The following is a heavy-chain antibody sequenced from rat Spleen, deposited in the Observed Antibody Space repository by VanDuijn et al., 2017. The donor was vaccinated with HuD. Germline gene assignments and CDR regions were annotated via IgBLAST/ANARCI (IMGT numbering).Heavy chain of an antibody. J-gene: IGHJ4*01. CDR3: TTSNYYSSFIYLDA. CDR1: GFTFSNYG. V-gene: IGHV5-19*01. CDR2: ISTGGGIT. D-gene: IGHD1-2*01. Sequence: EVHLVESGGGLVQPGRSLKLSCAASGFTFSNYGMHWIRQAPTKGLECVAYISTGGGITYYRDSVKGRFTISRDNAKSTLYLQMDSLRSEDTATYYCTTSNYYSSFIYLDAWGQGASVTVSS.